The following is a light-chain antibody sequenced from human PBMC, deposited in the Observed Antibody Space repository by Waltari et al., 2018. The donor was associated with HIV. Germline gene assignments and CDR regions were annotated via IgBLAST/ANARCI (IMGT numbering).Light chain of an antibody. V-gene: IGKV1-33*01. CDR1: QDIIKY. Sequence: DIQTTQSPSSLSASVRDRVTITCQASQDIIKYLNWYQQKPGKAPKLLIYAASNLETGVPARFSGGRSGTDFTFTISSLQPEDIATYYCQQYDNLPLTFGGGTKVEI. CDR2: AAS. J-gene: IGKJ4*01. CDR3: QQYDNLPLT.